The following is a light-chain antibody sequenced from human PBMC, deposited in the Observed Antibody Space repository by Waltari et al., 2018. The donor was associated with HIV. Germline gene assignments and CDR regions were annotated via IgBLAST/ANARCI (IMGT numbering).Light chain of an antibody. CDR2: DAS. CDR3: QQLHTCPLP. J-gene: IGKJ4*01. CDR1: QDISDC. Sequence: DIQLTQSPSFLSASVGDKVTVAGRASQDISDCLAWYHQNQGRAPRPLNYDASTLYTGAPPRFRGSRSGTEFTRTCSSVQPEDFASYYCQQLHTCPLPFGGGTKV. V-gene: IGKV1-9*01.